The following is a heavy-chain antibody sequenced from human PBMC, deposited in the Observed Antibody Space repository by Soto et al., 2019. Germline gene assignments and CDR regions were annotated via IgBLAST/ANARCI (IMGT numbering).Heavy chain of an antibody. D-gene: IGHD5-12*01. CDR1: GGSISSYY. Sequence: SETLSLTCTVSGGSISSYYWSWIRQPPGKGLEWIGYIYYSGSTNYNPSLKSRVTISVDTSKNQFSLKLSSVTAADTAVYYCARDVDENWFDPWGQGTLVTVSS. V-gene: IGHV4-59*01. J-gene: IGHJ5*02. CDR2: IYYSGST. CDR3: ARDVDENWFDP.